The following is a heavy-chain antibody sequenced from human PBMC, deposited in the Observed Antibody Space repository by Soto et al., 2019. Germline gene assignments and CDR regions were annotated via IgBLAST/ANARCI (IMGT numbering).Heavy chain of an antibody. CDR1: GGSFCGYY. CDR3: ARGVVVVVPAARSHYYYMDV. D-gene: IGHD2-2*01. CDR2: INHRGST. J-gene: IGHJ6*03. Sequence: SETLSLTCAVYGGSFCGYYGSWIRQPPGKGLEWIGEINHRGSTNYNPSLKSRVTISVDTSKNQFSLKLSSVTAADTAVYYCARGVVVVVPAARSHYYYMDVWGKGTTVTVSS. V-gene: IGHV4-34*01.